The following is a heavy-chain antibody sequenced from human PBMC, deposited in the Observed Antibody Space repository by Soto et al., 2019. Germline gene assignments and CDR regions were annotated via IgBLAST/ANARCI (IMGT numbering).Heavy chain of an antibody. Sequence: EVRLVESGGGLLQPGTSVRLSCAAPGFSLGSYDLHWVRQVPEKRLEWVAFFGSGGDRHYSASVKGRFTISRDSATKSFYLQMNSLKDGATAVYYCGRAHSRNWNARGYGIDVWGQGTTVIVSS. CDR2: FGSGGDR. D-gene: IGHD1-1*01. V-gene: IGHV3-13*04. CDR1: GFSLGSYD. J-gene: IGHJ6*02. CDR3: GRAHSRNWNARGYGIDV.